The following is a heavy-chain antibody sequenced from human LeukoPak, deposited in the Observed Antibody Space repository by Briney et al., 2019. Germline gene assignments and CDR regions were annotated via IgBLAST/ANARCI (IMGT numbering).Heavy chain of an antibody. J-gene: IGHJ4*02. CDR3: AKDVGKWESLHFFDY. CDR2: ISGSGAST. D-gene: IGHD1-26*01. Sequence: GGSLRLSCLTSGFTLSTNSMSWVRQAPGKGLEWISGISGSGASTYYADSVKGRFTISRDDSRNTLYLQMNSLRGDDTAVYYCAKDVGKWESLHFFDYWGQGTLVTVSS. CDR1: GFTLSTNS. V-gene: IGHV3-23*01.